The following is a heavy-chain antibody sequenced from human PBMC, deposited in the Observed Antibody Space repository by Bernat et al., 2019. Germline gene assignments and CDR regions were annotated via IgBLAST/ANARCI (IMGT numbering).Heavy chain of an antibody. CDR1: GFTFGDYA. Sequence: EVQLVESGGGLVQPGRSLRLSCTASGFTFGDYAMSWVRQAPGKGLEWVGFIRSKAYGGTTEYAASVKGRFTISRDDSKSIAYLQMNSLKTEDTAVYYCTRDPSPPSLGEWELLRSLSYYYDGMDVWGQGTTVTVSS. D-gene: IGHD1-26*01. CDR3: TRDPSPPSLGEWELLRSLSYYYDGMDV. CDR2: IRSKAYGGTT. V-gene: IGHV3-49*04. J-gene: IGHJ6*02.